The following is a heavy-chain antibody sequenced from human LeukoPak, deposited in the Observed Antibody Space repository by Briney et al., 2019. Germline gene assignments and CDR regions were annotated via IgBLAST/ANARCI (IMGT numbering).Heavy chain of an antibody. V-gene: IGHV1-8*01. D-gene: IGHD6-19*01. CDR2: MNPNSGNK. J-gene: IGHJ6*03. Sequence: ASVKVSCKASGYSFTNFDINWVRQATGQGLEWMGWMNPNSGNKGYAQKFQGRVTMAMNTSISTAYMELSSLRSEDRAVYYCARGPQWRGDYYYMDVWGRGTTVTVSS. CDR3: ARGPQWRGDYYYMDV. CDR1: GYSFTNFD.